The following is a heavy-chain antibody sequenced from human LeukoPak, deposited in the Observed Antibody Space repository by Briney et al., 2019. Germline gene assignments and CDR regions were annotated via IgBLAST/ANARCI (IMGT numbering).Heavy chain of an antibody. CDR2: INPSSGGT. Sequence: ASVKVSCKASGYTFTGYYMHWVRQAPGQGLEWMGLINPSSGGTNYAQKFQGRVTMTRDTSISTAYMELSRLRSDDTAVYYCARGSKFHYYDSSGYNSKMDYWGQGTLVTVSS. CDR3: ARGSKFHYYDSSGYNSKMDY. D-gene: IGHD3-22*01. J-gene: IGHJ4*02. V-gene: IGHV1-2*02. CDR1: GYTFTGYY.